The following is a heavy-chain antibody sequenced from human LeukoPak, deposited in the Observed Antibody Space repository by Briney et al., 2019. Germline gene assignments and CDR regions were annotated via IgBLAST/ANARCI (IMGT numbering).Heavy chain of an antibody. CDR1: GASISTYY. V-gene: IGHV4-4*07. D-gene: IGHD6-13*01. Sequence: PSETLSLTCTVSGASISTYYWSWIRQPAGKGLEWIGRIYTSGSTNYNPSRKSRVTMSVDTSKNQFSLKLSSVTAADTAVYYCARVVQQLVRGDYYYYMDVWGKGTTVTVSS. J-gene: IGHJ6*03. CDR2: IYTSGST. CDR3: ARVVQQLVRGDYYYYMDV.